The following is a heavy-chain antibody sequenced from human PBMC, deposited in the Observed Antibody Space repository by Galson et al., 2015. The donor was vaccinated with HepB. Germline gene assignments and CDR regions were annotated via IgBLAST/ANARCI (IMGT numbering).Heavy chain of an antibody. V-gene: IGHV3-23*01. CDR2: ISGSGGST. CDR3: AKDVGVTYLYNLDY. CDR1: GFTFNNYA. Sequence: SLRLSCAASGFTFNNYAMNWVRQAPGKGLEWVSAISGSGGSTYYADSVKGRFTISRDDSKNTLYLQMESLRAEDTAVYYCAKDVGVTYLYNLDYWGQGTLVTVSS. J-gene: IGHJ4*02. D-gene: IGHD2-21*02.